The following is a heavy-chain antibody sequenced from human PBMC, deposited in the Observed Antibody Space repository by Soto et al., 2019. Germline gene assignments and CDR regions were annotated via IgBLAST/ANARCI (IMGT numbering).Heavy chain of an antibody. J-gene: IGHJ6*02. CDR3: AASCVACGGFNYYGMDV. Sequence: PSETLSLTCTVSGGSISNGGYYWSWIRQHPGKGLGWIGYIYYSGSTYYNPSLKSRVTISVDTPKNQFSLKLSSVTAADTAVYFCAASCVACGGFNYYGMDVWGQGTTVTVSS. CDR2: IYYSGST. D-gene: IGHD5-12*01. V-gene: IGHV4-31*03. CDR1: GGSISNGGYY.